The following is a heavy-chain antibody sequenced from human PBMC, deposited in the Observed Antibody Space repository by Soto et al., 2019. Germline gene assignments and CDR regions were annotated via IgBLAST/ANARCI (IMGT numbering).Heavy chain of an antibody. CDR2: IYYSGST. CDR3: ARARCSGGSCNVSYYYYGMDV. V-gene: IGHV4-30-4*01. D-gene: IGHD2-15*01. J-gene: IGHJ6*02. Sequence: SETLSLTCTVSGGSISSGDYYWSWIRQPPGKGLEWIGYIYYSGSTYYNPSLKSRVTISVDTSKNQFSLKLSSVTAADTAVYYCARARCSGGSCNVSYYYYGMDVWGQGTTVTVSS. CDR1: GGSISSGDYY.